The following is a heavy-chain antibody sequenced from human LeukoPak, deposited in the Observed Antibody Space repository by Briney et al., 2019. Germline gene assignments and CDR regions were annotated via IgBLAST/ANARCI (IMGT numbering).Heavy chain of an antibody. J-gene: IGHJ3*01. CDR1: GFISDHYA. Sequence: GGSLRLSCAASGFISDHYAMHWVRHAPGKGLEWVSLISGDGSGTYYTDSVKGRFTIFRDNSKNSLYLQMNSLRTEDTALYYCAKESDAFDLWGQGTMVTVSS. CDR3: AKESDAFDL. V-gene: IGHV3-43*02. CDR2: ISGDGSGT.